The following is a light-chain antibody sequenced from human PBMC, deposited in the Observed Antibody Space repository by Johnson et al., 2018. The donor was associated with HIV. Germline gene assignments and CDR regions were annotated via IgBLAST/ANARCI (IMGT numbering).Light chain of an antibody. CDR3: GIWDASLSPPYV. V-gene: IGLV1-51*02. J-gene: IGLJ1*01. CDR2: EDN. Sequence: QSVLTQPPSVSAAPGQTVNISCSGNVSNIESYFVSWYQQLPGAAPTLLIYEDNKRPSGIPDRFSGSKFGAPATPGITGLQPGDEADYYFGIWDASLSPPYVFGTGTTITVL. CDR1: VSNIESYF.